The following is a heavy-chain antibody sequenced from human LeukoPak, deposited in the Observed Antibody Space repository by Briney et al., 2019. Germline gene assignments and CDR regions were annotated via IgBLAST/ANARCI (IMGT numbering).Heavy chain of an antibody. V-gene: IGHV3-48*01. CDR2: ISDGGETI. D-gene: IGHD2-2*01. J-gene: IGHJ4*02. CDR3: ARDCSTTSCYDFPDFDY. CDR1: GYTFTSYS. Sequence: PGGSLRLSCAASGYTFTSYSMNWVRQAPGKGLEWVSYISDGGETIYYADSVKGRFTISRDNAKNSLYLQMNSLRAEDTAVYYCARDCSTTSCYDFPDFDYWGQGTLVTVSS.